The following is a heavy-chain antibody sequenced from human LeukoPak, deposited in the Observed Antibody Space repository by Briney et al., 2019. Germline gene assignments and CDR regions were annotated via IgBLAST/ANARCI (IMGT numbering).Heavy chain of an antibody. CDR1: GYTFPHQM. J-gene: IGHJ4*02. V-gene: IGHV5-51*01. Sequence: GESLKISCEASGYTFPHQMISWVRQMPGTGLEWVGIIYPRDSDTIYSPSFQGHVTISADTSINTAYLEWRSLEASDTAMYYCARHSDVVGAIWGQGTQVTVSS. CDR3: ARHSDVVGAI. D-gene: IGHD3-16*01. CDR2: IYPRDSDT.